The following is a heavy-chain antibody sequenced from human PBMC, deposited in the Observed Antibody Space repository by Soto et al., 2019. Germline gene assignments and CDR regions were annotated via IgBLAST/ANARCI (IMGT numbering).Heavy chain of an antibody. J-gene: IGHJ4*02. V-gene: IGHV1-69*13. Sequence: SVKVSCKASGGTFSSYAISWVRQAPGQGLEWMGGIIPIFGTANYAQKFQGRVTITADESTSTACMELSSLRSEDTAVYYCARVHTYYDYVWGSYRRYYFDYWGQGTLVTVSS. CDR2: IIPIFGTA. CDR1: GGTFSSYA. D-gene: IGHD3-16*02. CDR3: ARVHTYYDYVWGSYRRYYFDY.